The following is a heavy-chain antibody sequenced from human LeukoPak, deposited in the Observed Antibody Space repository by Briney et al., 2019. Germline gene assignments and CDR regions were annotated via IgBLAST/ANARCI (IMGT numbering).Heavy chain of an antibody. CDR3: AKERRADGDYISAFDI. CDR1: GFTFTTYG. CDR2: IGGSGTRT. D-gene: IGHD4-17*01. V-gene: IGHV3-23*01. Sequence: GGSLRLSCSASGFTFTTYGMNWVRQARGKGREWVSGIGGSGTRTYYADSVKGRFTISRDNSKNTLYLQMNSLRDEDTAVYYCAKERRADGDYISAFDIWGQGTMVTVSS. J-gene: IGHJ3*02.